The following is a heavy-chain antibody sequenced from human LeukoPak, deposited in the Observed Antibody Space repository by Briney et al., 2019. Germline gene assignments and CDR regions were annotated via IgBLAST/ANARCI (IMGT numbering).Heavy chain of an antibody. CDR2: IYPSDSDT. Sequence: GESLKISCKGSGYSFANYWIGWVRQMPGKGLEWMGIIYPSDSDTRHSPSFQGQVTISADKSISAAYLQWSSLKASDTATYYCARLDTMVRGVIEGNFWGQGTLVTVSS. CDR3: ARLDTMVRGVIEGNF. CDR1: GYSFANYW. J-gene: IGHJ4*02. V-gene: IGHV5-51*01. D-gene: IGHD3-10*01.